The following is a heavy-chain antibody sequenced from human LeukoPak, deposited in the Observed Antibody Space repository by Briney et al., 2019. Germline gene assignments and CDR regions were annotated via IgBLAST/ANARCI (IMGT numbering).Heavy chain of an antibody. CDR1: GFTFSSYG. CDR3: AASSGSYI. J-gene: IGHJ4*02. D-gene: IGHD3-10*01. V-gene: IGHV3-30*02. CDR2: IWYDGSDK. Sequence: GGSLRLSCAASGFTFSSYGMHWVRQAPDKGLEWVAFIWYDGSDKYYADSVKGRFTISRDNSKNTLFLQMNSLRAEDTAVYYCAASSGSYIWGQGTLVTVSS.